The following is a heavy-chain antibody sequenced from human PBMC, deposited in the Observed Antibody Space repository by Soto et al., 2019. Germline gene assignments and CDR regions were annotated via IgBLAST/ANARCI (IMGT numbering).Heavy chain of an antibody. CDR2: IAHDGSEK. CDR3: ARESNALFDY. Sequence: GGSLRLSCAVSGFTFSSWWMSWVRQAPGRGLEWVATIAHDGSEKFYVDPVKGRFTISRDNTKNSLYLQMNSLRAEDTAVYYCARESNALFDYWGQGTLVTVSS. D-gene: IGHD7-27*01. CDR1: GFTFSSWW. J-gene: IGHJ4*02. V-gene: IGHV3-7*03.